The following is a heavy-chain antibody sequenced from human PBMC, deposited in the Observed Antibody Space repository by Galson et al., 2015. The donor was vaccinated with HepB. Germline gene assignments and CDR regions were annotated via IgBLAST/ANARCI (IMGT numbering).Heavy chain of an antibody. CDR1: GFIFSDYS. D-gene: IGHD3-10*01. V-gene: IGHV3-48*01. CDR2: ITSNSTTM. J-gene: IGHJ4*02. Sequence: SLRLSCAGSGFIFSDYSMNWVRQAPGEGLEWISYITSNSTTMFYADSVKGRFTISRDNAKNSLYLQMNSLRAEDTAVYYCARDAFGDFWGQGTLVTVSS. CDR3: ARDAFGDF.